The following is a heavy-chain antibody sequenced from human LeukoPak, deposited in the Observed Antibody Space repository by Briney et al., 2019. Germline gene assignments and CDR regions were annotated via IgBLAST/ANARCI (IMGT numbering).Heavy chain of an antibody. V-gene: IGHV4-59*08. D-gene: IGHD2-2*01. CDR3: ARRLGGCSSTSCYDAFDI. CDR1: GGSISSYY. CDR2: IYYSGST. Sequence: PSETLSLTCTVSGGSISSYYWSWIRQPPGKGLEWIGYIYYSGSTNYNPSLKSRVTISVDTSKNQFSLKLSSVTAADTAVYYCARRLGGCSSTSCYDAFDIWGQGTMATVSS. J-gene: IGHJ3*02.